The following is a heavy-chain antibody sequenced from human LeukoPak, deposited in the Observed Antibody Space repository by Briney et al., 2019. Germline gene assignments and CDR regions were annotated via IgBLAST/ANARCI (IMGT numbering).Heavy chain of an antibody. CDR2: MNPNSGNT. D-gene: IGHD4-11*01. V-gene: IGHV1-8*01. J-gene: IGHJ6*03. CDR1: GYTFTSYD. CDR3: ARGDYSNSPYYYYMDV. Sequence: ASVKVSCKASGYTFTSYDINWVRQATGQGLEWMGWMNPNSGNTGYTPKFQGRVNMTRNTSISTAYMELSSLRSEDTAVYYCARGDYSNSPYYYYMDVWGKGTTVTVSS.